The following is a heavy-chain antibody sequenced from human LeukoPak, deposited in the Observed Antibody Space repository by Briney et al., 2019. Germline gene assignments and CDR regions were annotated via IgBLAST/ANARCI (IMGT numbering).Heavy chain of an antibody. J-gene: IGHJ4*02. Sequence: SETLSLTCTVSGGSINSGGYYWSWIRQHPGKGLEWTGYIYYSGSTYYNPSLKSRVTISLDTSKNQFSLKLSSVTAADTAVYYCAREAVAGRIDYWGQGTLVTVSS. CDR2: IYYSGST. D-gene: IGHD6-13*01. CDR3: AREAVAGRIDY. V-gene: IGHV4-31*03. CDR1: GGSINSGGYY.